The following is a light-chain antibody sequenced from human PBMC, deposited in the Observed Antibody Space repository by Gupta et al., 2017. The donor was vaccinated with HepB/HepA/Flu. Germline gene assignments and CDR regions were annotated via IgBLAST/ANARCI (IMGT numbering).Light chain of an antibody. Sequence: DIQMTQSPSCLSASVGDRVTITCLASQSIRNYLNWYQHKPGRAPKLLIYSASTLQNEVPSRFSGSGSGTEFTLTISSLQPEDFAAYYCQQCHTSPITFGQGTRLELK. CDR1: QSIRNY. J-gene: IGKJ5*01. CDR2: SAS. CDR3: QQCHTSPIT. V-gene: IGKV1-39*01.